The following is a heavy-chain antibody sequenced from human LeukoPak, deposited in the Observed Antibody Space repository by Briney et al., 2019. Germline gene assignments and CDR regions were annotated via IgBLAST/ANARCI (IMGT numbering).Heavy chain of an antibody. J-gene: IGHJ5*02. CDR2: MNPNSGNT. Sequence: GASVKVSCKASGYTFTSYDINWVRQATGQGLEWMGWMNPNSGNTGYAQKFQGRVTITRNTSINTAYMELSSLRFEDTAVYHCARGIRRNINYWFDPWGQGTLVTVSS. V-gene: IGHV1-8*03. CDR3: ARGIRRNINYWFDP. CDR1: GYTFTSYD. D-gene: IGHD4-11*01.